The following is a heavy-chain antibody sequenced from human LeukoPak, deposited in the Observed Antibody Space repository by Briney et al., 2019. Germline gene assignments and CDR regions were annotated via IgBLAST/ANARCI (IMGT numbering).Heavy chain of an antibody. CDR2: VRTKGNGFAT. Sequence: GGSLRLSCAASGFTFSGSAIHWVRQASGKGLEWVGRVRTKGNGFATQYAAPVKGRFTISRDDSKNTAYLQMNSLKTEDTAVYFCSSYDNSGYYYRNYWGQGTLVTVSS. J-gene: IGHJ4*02. CDR3: SSYDNSGYYYRNY. V-gene: IGHV3-73*01. CDR1: GFTFSGSA. D-gene: IGHD3-22*01.